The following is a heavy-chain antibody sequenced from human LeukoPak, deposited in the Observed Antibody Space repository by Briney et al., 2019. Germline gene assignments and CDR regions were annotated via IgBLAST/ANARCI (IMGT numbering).Heavy chain of an antibody. CDR3: ARDEYSSSSGDAFDN. V-gene: IGHV4-31*03. D-gene: IGHD6-6*01. J-gene: IGHJ3*02. Sequence: SQTLSLTCTVSGGSISSGGYYWSWIRQHPGKGLEWIGYIYYSGSTYYNPSLKSRVTISVDTSKNQFSLKLSSVTAADTAVYYCARDEYSSSSGDAFDNWGQGTMVTVSS. CDR1: GGSISSGGYY. CDR2: IYYSGST.